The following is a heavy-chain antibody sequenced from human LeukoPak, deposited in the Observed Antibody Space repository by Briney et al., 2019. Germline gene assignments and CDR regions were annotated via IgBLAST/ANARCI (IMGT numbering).Heavy chain of an antibody. J-gene: IGHJ3*02. CDR2: IDPSDSDT. CDR3: ARHRGGDYGLDAFDI. V-gene: IGHV5-10-1*01. D-gene: IGHD4-17*01. Sequence: GESLKISCKDSGYSFTSYWISWVRQMPGKGLEWMGRIDPSDSDTTYSPSFQGHVTISADKSISTAYLQWSSLKASDTAMYYCARHRGGDYGLDAFDIWGQGTMVTVSS. CDR1: GYSFTSYW.